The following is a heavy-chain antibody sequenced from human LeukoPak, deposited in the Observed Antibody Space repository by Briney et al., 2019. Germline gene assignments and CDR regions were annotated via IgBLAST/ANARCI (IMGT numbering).Heavy chain of an antibody. CDR2: ISSSSSYI. CDR1: GFTFSSYS. CDR3: ARGIPGIAAAGYAFDI. J-gene: IGHJ3*02. D-gene: IGHD6-13*01. V-gene: IGHV3-21*01. Sequence: GGSLRLSCAASGFTFSSYSMNWVRQAPGKGLEWVSSISSSSSYIYYADSVKGRFTISRDNAKNSLYLQMNSLRAEDTAVYYCARGIPGIAAAGYAFDIWGQGTMVTVSS.